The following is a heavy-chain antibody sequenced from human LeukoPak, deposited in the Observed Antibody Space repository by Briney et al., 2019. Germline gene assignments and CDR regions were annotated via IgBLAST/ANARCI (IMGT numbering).Heavy chain of an antibody. CDR2: ISSSGSTI. CDR1: GFTFSSYE. CDR3: ARVSESEWCFDL. V-gene: IGHV3-48*03. Sequence: HPGGSLRLSCAASGFTFSSYEMNWVRQAPGKGLEWVSYISSSGSTIYYADSVKGRFTLSRDNAKNSLYLQMNSLRAEDTAVYYCARVSESEWCFDLWGRGTLVTVSS. J-gene: IGHJ2*01. D-gene: IGHD1-14*01.